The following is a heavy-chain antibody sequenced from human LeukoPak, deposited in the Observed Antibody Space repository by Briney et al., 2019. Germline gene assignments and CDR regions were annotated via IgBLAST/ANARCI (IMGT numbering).Heavy chain of an antibody. CDR1: GGTFSSYA. V-gene: IGHV1-69*06. J-gene: IGHJ4*02. CDR2: IIPIFGTA. Sequence: RASVKVSCKASGGTFSSYAISWVRQAPGQGLEWMGGIIPIFGTANYAQKFQGRVTMTEDTSTDTAYMELSSLRSEDTAVYYCATVDKAAGTNYWGQGTLVTVSS. CDR3: ATVDKAAGTNY. D-gene: IGHD6-13*01.